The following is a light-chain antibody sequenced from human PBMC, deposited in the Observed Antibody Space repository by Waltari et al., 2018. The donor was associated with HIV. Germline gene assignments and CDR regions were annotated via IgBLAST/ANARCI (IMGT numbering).Light chain of an antibody. CDR1: KMGEKY. J-gene: IGLJ2*01. CDR2: QNK. Sequence: SYELNKRPSMSVSPGQTASMTCSGDKMGEKYVCWYQQKQGQSPVLVIYQNKKRPAGLPARFSGSNSGNTVTLTISGTQAVDGADYYCQSWDSSTRGLFGGVTKLTVL. CDR3: QSWDSSTRGL. V-gene: IGLV3-1*01.